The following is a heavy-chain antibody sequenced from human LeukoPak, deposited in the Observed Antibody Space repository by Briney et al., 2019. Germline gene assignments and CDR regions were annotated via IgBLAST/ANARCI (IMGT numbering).Heavy chain of an antibody. J-gene: IGHJ6*02. V-gene: IGHV3-23*01. Sequence: GGSLRLSCAASGFTFSSYAMSWVRQAPGKGLEWVSAISGSGGSTYYADSVKGRFTISRDNSKNTLFLQMNSLRAEDTAVYYCAKGLAAAASDSYGMDVWGQGTTVTVSS. CDR3: AKGLAAAASDSYGMDV. D-gene: IGHD6-13*01. CDR1: GFTFSSYA. CDR2: ISGSGGST.